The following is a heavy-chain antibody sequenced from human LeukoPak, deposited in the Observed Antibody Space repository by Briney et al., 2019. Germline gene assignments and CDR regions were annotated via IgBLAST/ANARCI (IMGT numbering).Heavy chain of an antibody. D-gene: IGHD3-9*01. J-gene: IGHJ4*02. Sequence: GGSLRLSCAASGFTFSSHSMNWVRQAAGKGLEWVSSISSSSSYIYYADSVKGRFTISRDNAKNSLYLQMNSLRAEDTAVYYCARDQEYYDILTGYYFSPFDYWGQGTLVTVSS. CDR3: ARDQEYYDILTGYYFSPFDY. CDR2: ISSSSSYI. CDR1: GFTFSSHS. V-gene: IGHV3-21*01.